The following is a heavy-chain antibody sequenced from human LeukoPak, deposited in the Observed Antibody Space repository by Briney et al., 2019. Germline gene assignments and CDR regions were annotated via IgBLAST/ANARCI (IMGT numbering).Heavy chain of an antibody. Sequence: SQTLSLTCAISGDSVSSNSAAWNWIRQSPSRGFEWLGRTYYRSKWYNDYADSVKGRITINPDTSKNQFSLQLNSVTPEDTAMYYCTRVGYSSTWIPLPFDPWGQGTLVTVSS. CDR3: TRVGYSSTWIPLPFDP. J-gene: IGHJ5*02. CDR2: TYYRSKWYN. V-gene: IGHV6-1*01. CDR1: GDSVSSNSAA. D-gene: IGHD6-13*01.